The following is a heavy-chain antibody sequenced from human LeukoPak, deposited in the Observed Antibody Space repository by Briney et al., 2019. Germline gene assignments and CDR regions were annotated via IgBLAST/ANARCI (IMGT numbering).Heavy chain of an antibody. D-gene: IGHD3-22*01. CDR1: GFTFSNAW. V-gene: IGHV3-15*01. Sequence: GGSLRLSCAASGFTFSNAWMSWVRQAPGKGLEWVGRIKSKTDGGTTDYAAPVKGRFTISRDDSKNTLYLQMNSLKTEDTAVYYCSNRLDYYDSSGYRDYWGQGTLVTVSS. CDR2: IKSKTDGGTT. CDR3: SNRLDYYDSSGYRDY. J-gene: IGHJ4*02.